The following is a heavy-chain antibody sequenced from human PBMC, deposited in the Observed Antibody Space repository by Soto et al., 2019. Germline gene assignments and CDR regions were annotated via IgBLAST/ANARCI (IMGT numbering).Heavy chain of an antibody. V-gene: IGHV4-34*01. J-gene: IGHJ6*03. CDR2: INHRGNT. D-gene: IGHD2-15*01. CDR3: ARVVVQYYYYDMDV. CDR1: GGSFSATC. Sequence: SETLSLTCAVYGGSFSATCWTWIRQPPGKGLEWIGEINHRGNTNYSPSLKSRVTMSVDTSTNQFSLKLSSVTAADTAVYYCARVVVQYYYYDMDVWGKGTTVTVSS.